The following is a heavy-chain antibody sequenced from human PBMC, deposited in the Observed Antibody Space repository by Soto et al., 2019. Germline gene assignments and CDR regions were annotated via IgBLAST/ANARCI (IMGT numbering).Heavy chain of an antibody. CDR1: GFTFSSYS. CDR2: ISSSSSYI. D-gene: IGHD6-13*01. J-gene: IGHJ4*02. Sequence: EVQLVESGGGLVKPGGSLRLSCAASGFTFSSYSMNWVRQAPGKGLEWVSSISSSSSYIYYADSVKGRFTISRDNAKNPLYLQMNSLRAEDTAVYYCARDSPLYSRGFDYWGQGTLVTVSS. V-gene: IGHV3-21*01. CDR3: ARDSPLYSRGFDY.